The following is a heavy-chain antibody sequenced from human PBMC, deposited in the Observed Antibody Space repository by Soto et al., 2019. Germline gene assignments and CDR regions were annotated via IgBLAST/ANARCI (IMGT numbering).Heavy chain of an antibody. Sequence: GESLKISCKGSGYSFTSYWIGWVRQMPGKGLEWMGIIYPGDSDTRYSPSFQGQVTISADKSISTAYLQWSSLKASDTAMYYCARHCWFVELLRDNWFDPWGQGTRVTVSS. J-gene: IGHJ5*02. D-gene: IGHD3-10*01. CDR1: GYSFTSYW. CDR2: IYPGDSDT. V-gene: IGHV5-51*01. CDR3: ARHCWFVELLRDNWFDP.